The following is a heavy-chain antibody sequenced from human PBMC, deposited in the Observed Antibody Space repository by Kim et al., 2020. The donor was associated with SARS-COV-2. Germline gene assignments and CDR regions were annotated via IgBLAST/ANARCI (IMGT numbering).Heavy chain of an antibody. V-gene: IGHV3-15*01. CDR3: TTDPGGTFLHYYATDV. D-gene: IGHD3-16*01. J-gene: IGHJ6*02. Sequence: GGSLRLSCAASGFTFSNAWMSWVRQAPGKGLEWVGRVKSKTDGGTTDYAAPVKGRFTISRDDSKTTLYLQMNSLKSEDTAVYYCTTDPGGTFLHYYATDVWGQGTTVTVSS. CDR2: VKSKTDGGTT. CDR1: GFTFSNAW.